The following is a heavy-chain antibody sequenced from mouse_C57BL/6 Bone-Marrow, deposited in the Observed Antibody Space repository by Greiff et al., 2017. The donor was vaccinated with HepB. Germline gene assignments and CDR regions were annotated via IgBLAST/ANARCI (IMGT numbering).Heavy chain of an antibody. J-gene: IGHJ2*01. CDR2: ISSGSSTI. Sequence: EVQLVESGEGLVKPGGSLKLSCAASGFTFSDYGMHWVRQAPEKGLEWVAYISSGSSTIYYADTVKGRFTISRDNAKNTLFLQMTSLRSEDTAMYYCARWSGTGFDYWGQGTTLTVSS. D-gene: IGHD4-1*01. V-gene: IGHV5-17*01. CDR3: ARWSGTGFDY. CDR1: GFTFSDYG.